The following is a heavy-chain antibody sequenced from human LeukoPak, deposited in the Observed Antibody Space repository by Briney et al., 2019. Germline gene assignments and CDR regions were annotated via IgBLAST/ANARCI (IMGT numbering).Heavy chain of an antibody. CDR3: ARDEAVGWNDY. CDR1: GFTFSSYE. V-gene: IGHV3-21*01. CDR2: ISSSSSYI. D-gene: IGHD1-1*01. Sequence: GGSLRLSCAASGFTFSSYEMNWVRQAPGKGLEWVSSISSSSSYIYYADSVKGRFTISRDNAKNSLYLQMNSLRAEDTAVYYRARDEAVGWNDYWGQGTLVTVSS. J-gene: IGHJ4*02.